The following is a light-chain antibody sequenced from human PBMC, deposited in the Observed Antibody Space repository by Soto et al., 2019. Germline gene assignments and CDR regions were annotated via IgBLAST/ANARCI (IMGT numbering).Light chain of an antibody. CDR3: MQAIQTPPWT. Sequence: DIVMTQSPLSLPVTPGEPASISCRSSQSLLHSNGYNYLDWYLQKPGQSPQLLIYLGSNRSSGVPDRFSGSGSGTDFTLKISRVEAEDVGVYYCMQAIQTPPWTFGQGTKVDIK. V-gene: IGKV2-28*01. J-gene: IGKJ1*01. CDR1: QSLLHSNGYNY. CDR2: LGS.